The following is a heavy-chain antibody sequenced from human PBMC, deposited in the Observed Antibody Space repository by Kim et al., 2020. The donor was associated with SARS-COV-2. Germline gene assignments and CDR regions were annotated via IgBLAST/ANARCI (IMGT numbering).Heavy chain of an antibody. J-gene: IGHJ5*02. CDR3: ARAYYYGSGSPFDP. V-gene: IGHV3-13*01. Sequence: PGSVKGRFTISRENAKNSLYLKMNSLRAGDTAVYYCARAYYYGSGSPFDPWGQGTLVTVSS. D-gene: IGHD3-10*01.